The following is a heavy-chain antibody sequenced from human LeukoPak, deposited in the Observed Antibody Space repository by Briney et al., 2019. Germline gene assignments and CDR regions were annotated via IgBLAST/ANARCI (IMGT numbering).Heavy chain of an antibody. Sequence: SETLSLTCTVSGGSISSSSYYWGWIRQPPGKGLEWIGSIYYSGSTYYNPSLKSRVTISVDTSKNQFSLKLSPVTAADTAVYYCARASEEWLVLGDWFDPWGQGTLVTVSS. CDR1: GGSISSSSYY. CDR3: ARASEEWLVLGDWFDP. J-gene: IGHJ5*02. D-gene: IGHD6-19*01. V-gene: IGHV4-39*07. CDR2: IYYSGST.